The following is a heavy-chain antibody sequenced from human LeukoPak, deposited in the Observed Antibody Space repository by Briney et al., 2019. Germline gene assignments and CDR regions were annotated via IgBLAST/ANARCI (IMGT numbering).Heavy chain of an antibody. CDR2: INPNSGGT. D-gene: IGHD4-17*01. Sequence: ASVTVSCTASGYTFTVYYMHWVRQAPGQGRGWMGWINPNSGGTNYAQKFQGRVTMTRDTSISTAYMELSRLRSDDTAVYYCATDDGRYYYYMDVWGKGTTVTVSS. CDR3: ATDDGRYYYYMDV. J-gene: IGHJ6*03. CDR1: GYTFTVYY. V-gene: IGHV1-2*02.